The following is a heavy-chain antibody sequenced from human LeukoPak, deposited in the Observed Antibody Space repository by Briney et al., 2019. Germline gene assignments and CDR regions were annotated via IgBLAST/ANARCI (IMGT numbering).Heavy chain of an antibody. CDR1: GFTFSSYS. CDR3: ARSMTLDFDY. D-gene: IGHD2-21*02. J-gene: IGHJ4*02. Sequence: GGSLRLSCAASGFTFSSYSMNWVRQAPGKGLEWVSSISSSSSYIYYADSVKGRFAISRDNAKNSLYLQMNSLRAEDTAVYYCARSMTLDFDYWGQGTLVTVSS. V-gene: IGHV3-21*01. CDR2: ISSSSSYI.